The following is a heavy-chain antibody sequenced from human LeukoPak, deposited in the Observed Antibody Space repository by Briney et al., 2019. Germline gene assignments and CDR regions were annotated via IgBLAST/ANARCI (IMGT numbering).Heavy chain of an antibody. V-gene: IGHV4-59*01. D-gene: IGHD2-15*01. J-gene: IGHJ4*02. CDR2: IYYSGST. CDR3: ARENCSGGSCYSDASYGFDY. CDR1: GGSISSYY. Sequence: SETLSLTCTVSGGSISSYYWSWIRQPPGKGLEWIGYIYYSGSTNYNPSLKSRVTISVDTSKNQFSLKLSSVTAADTAVYYCARENCSGGSCYSDASYGFDYWGQGTLVTVSS.